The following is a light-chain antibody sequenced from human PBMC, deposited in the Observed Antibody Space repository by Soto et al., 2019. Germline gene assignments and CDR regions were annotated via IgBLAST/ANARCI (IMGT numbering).Light chain of an antibody. CDR3: MQGTHWPPDT. V-gene: IGKV2-30*01. J-gene: IGKJ2*01. CDR2: KVS. Sequence: DVVMTQSPLSLPVTLGQPASISCRSSQSLAYSDGNTYLNWFQQRPGQSPRSLIYKVSNRDSGVPDRFSVSGSGTDFTLKISRVEAEDVGVYYCMQGTHWPPDTCGQGNKLEIK. CDR1: QSLAYSDGNTY.